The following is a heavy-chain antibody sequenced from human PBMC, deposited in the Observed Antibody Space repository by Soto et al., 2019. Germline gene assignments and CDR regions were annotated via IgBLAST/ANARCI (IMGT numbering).Heavy chain of an antibody. CDR3: ARDDYGDYGGDYYYYAMDV. D-gene: IGHD4-17*01. Sequence: PSETLSLTCTVSGGSISSYYWTWIRQPAGKRLEWIGRIYSSGSANYNPSLRSRVTMSIDPSKNQFSLKLTSVAAADTAVYYCARDDYGDYGGDYYYYAMDVWGQGTTVTVSS. J-gene: IGHJ6*02. V-gene: IGHV4-4*07. CDR2: IYSSGSA. CDR1: GGSISSYY.